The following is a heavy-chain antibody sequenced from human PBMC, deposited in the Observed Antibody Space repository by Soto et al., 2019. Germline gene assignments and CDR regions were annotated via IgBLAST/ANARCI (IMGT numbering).Heavy chain of an antibody. Sequence: GGSLRLSCAAPGLTFRTYAMTWVRQAPGKGLEWVSSFSATDGSTQYADSVKGRFTISRDNSKNMLYLQMNSLRAEDTALYYCAKPMIAAAGTGAFDIWGQGTMVTVSS. D-gene: IGHD6-13*01. V-gene: IGHV3-23*01. CDR3: AKPMIAAAGTGAFDI. CDR2: FSATDGST. CDR1: GLTFRTYA. J-gene: IGHJ3*02.